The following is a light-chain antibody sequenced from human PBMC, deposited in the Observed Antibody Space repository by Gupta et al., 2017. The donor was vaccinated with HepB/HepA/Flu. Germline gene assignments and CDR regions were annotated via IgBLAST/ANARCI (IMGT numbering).Light chain of an antibody. CDR2: LGS. CDR1: QSLLHSSGYNY. V-gene: IGKV2-28*01. CDR3: MQALQTPPYT. J-gene: IGKJ2*01. Sequence: DIVMTQSPLSLPVTPGEPASISCRSSQSLLHSSGYNYLAWYLQKPGQSPQLLIYLGSDRASGVPDRFSGSGSGTDFTLKISRGEADDVGVYYCMQALQTPPYTFGQGTKLEIK.